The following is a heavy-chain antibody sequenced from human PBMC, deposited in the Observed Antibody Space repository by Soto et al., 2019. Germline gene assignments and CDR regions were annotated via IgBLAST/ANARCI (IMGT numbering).Heavy chain of an antibody. V-gene: IGHV1-69*06. CDR1: GGTFTNYN. J-gene: IGHJ4*02. Sequence: QVQLVQSGAEVKKPGSSVKVSCKTSGGTFTNYNFHWVRQAPGQGLEWLGGVTPTYGSSNYAQRFQGRVNITADKSTRTAYMELSSLRSDDTAVYYCARGPRGWHHLEVFDYWGQGTLVIVSS. CDR3: ARGPRGWHHLEVFDY. CDR2: VTPTYGSS.